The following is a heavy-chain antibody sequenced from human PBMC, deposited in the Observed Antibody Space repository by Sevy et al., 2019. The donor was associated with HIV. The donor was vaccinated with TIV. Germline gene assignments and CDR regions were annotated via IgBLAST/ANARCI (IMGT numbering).Heavy chain of an antibody. Sequence: GGSLRLSCAASGFTFDDSAMHWVRQAPGKGLEWVSGISWNSGSIGYADSVKGGFTISKDNAKNSLNLQMNSLRAEDTACYYGAKTKARIAAAVGAFDIWGQGTMVTVSS. CDR2: ISWNSGSI. J-gene: IGHJ3*02. D-gene: IGHD6-13*01. V-gene: IGHV3-9*01. CDR3: AKTKARIAAAVGAFDI. CDR1: GFTFDDSA.